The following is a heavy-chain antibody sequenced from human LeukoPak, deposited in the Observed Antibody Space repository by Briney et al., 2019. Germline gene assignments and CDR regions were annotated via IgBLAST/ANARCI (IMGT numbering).Heavy chain of an antibody. J-gene: IGHJ5*02. CDR2: INPSGGST. CDR1: GYIFTSYF. CDR3: ARTLPHRRLMDTTMEQHWFDP. D-gene: IGHD5-18*01. V-gene: IGHV1-46*01. Sequence: ASVKVSCKASGYIFTSYFMHWVRQAPGQGLEWMGLINPSGGSTRYAQKFQCRVTMTRDMSTSTVYIELSSLRSEDTAVYYCARTLPHRRLMDTTMEQHWFDPWGQGTLVTVSS.